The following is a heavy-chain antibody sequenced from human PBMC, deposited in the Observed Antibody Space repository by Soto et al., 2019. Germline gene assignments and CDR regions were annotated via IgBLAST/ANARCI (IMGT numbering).Heavy chain of an antibody. V-gene: IGHV4-59*01. J-gene: IGHJ5*02. D-gene: IGHD2-15*01. CDR2: IYYSGRT. CDR1: GDSISTYY. Sequence: KPSETLSLTCTVSGDSISTYYWSWIRQPPGMGLEWIGYIYYSGRTDYNPSLKSRVTISVDTSKNQFSLKLSSVTAADTAVYYCARAELSRFDPWGQGTLVTVSS. CDR3: ARAELSRFDP.